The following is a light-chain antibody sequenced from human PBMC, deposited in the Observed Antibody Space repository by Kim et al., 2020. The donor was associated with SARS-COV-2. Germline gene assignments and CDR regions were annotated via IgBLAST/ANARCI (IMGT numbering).Light chain of an antibody. V-gene: IGLV3-19*01. CDR1: SLRSYY. CDR3: NSRDSSGNHLVV. J-gene: IGLJ2*01. Sequence: SSELTQDPAVSVALGQTVRITCQGDSLRSYYASWYQQKPGQAPVLFIYGKNNRPSGIPDRFSGSSSGNTASLTITGAQAEDEADYYCNSRDSSGNHLVVFGGGTQLTVL. CDR2: GKN.